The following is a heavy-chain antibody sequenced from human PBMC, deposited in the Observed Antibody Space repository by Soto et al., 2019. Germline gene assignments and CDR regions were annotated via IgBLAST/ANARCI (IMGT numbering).Heavy chain of an antibody. CDR3: AHSDGGYEIIYFDF. D-gene: IGHD5-12*01. V-gene: IGHV2-5*01. CDR2: IYYNDDR. CDR1: GFSFTTAGVA. Sequence: QITLQESGPPLVKPTQTLTLTCTFSGFSFTTAGVAVGWIRQTPGGALEWLTLIYYNDDRRFSPSLKTRLTITGDTSKHQVVLSLTNVDPGDTATYFCAHSDGGYEIIYFDFWGQGIPVTVSS. J-gene: IGHJ4*02.